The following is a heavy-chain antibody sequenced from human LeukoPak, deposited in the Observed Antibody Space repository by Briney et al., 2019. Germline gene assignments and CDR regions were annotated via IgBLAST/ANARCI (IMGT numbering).Heavy chain of an antibody. CDR3: ASMVRGFYGMDV. CDR2: INHSGST. V-gene: IGHV4-34*01. J-gene: IGHJ6*02. CDR1: GGSFSGYY. D-gene: IGHD3-10*01. Sequence: SETLSLTCAVYGGSFSGYYWSWIRQPPGKGLEWIGEINHSGSTNYNPSLKSRVTISVDTSKNQFSLKLSSVTAADTAVYYCASMVRGFYGMDVWGQGTTVTVSS.